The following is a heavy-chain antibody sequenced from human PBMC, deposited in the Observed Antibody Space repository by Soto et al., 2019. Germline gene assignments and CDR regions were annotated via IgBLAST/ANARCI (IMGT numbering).Heavy chain of an antibody. CDR3: AKDHEDQLLWAFYFDY. Sequence: QVQLVESGGGVVKPGRSLRLSCAASGFTFRSHGMHWVRQAPGKGLEWVAVISYDGSNNYYADSVKGRFTVSRDNSKNTLYLQMNRLRGEDTAVYYCAKDHEDQLLWAFYFDYWGQGTLVSVSS. CDR1: GFTFRSHG. CDR2: ISYDGSNN. D-gene: IGHD3-10*01. J-gene: IGHJ4*02. V-gene: IGHV3-30*18.